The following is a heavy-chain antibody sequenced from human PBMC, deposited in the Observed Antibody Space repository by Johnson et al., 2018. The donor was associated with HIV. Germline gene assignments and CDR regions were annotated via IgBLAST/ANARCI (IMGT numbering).Heavy chain of an antibody. CDR2: IWYDGSNK. V-gene: IGHV3-33*06. J-gene: IGHJ3*02. D-gene: IGHD3-3*01. CDR1: GFTFSSYG. Sequence: QVQLVESGGGVVQPGRSLRLSCAASGFTFSSYGMHWVRQAPGKVLEWVAVIWYDGSNKYYADSVKGRFTISRDNSKNTLYLQMNSLRAEDTAVYYCAKGLAAFFAFDIWGQGTMVTVSS. CDR3: AKGLAAFFAFDI.